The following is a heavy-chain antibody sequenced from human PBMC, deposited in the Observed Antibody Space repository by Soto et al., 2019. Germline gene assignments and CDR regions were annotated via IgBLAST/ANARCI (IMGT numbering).Heavy chain of an antibody. D-gene: IGHD7-27*01. J-gene: IGHJ4*02. Sequence: GGSLRLSCAASGFTFSSYAMHWVRQAPGKGLEWVAVISYDGSNKYYADSVKGRFTISRDNSKNTLYLQMNSLRAEDTAVYYCARSPPLGHYYFDYWGQGTLVTVSS. CDR1: GFTFSSYA. V-gene: IGHV3-30-3*01. CDR3: ARSPPLGHYYFDY. CDR2: ISYDGSNK.